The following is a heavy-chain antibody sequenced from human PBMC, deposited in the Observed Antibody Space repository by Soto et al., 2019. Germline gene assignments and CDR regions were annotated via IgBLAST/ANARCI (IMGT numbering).Heavy chain of an antibody. CDR2: INPSNGKA. CDR3: SRHLHGAFDI. V-gene: IGHV1-18*01. J-gene: IGHJ3*02. CDR1: GYTFTRYG. Sequence: QVQLVQSGVEVKKPGASVKVSCKASGYTFTRYGISWVRQAPGQGLEWMGWINPSNGKANYARNLQGRVTMTTDTSTTTAYMELRSLTSDDTAMYYCSRHLHGAFDICGQGTVVTVSS.